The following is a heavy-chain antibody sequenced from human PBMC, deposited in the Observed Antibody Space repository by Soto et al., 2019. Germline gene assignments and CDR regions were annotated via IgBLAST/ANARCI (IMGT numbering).Heavy chain of an antibody. CDR3: AWSSWLTGYYYGMDV. CDR1: GYSFTSYW. J-gene: IGHJ6*02. V-gene: IGHV5-51*01. CDR2: IYPGDSDT. Sequence: GESLKISCKGSGYSFTSYWIGWVRQMPGKGLEWMGIIYPGDSDTRYSPSFQGQVTISADKSISTAYLQWSSLKASDTAMYYCAWSSWLTGYYYGMDVWGQGTTVTVSS. D-gene: IGHD6-13*01.